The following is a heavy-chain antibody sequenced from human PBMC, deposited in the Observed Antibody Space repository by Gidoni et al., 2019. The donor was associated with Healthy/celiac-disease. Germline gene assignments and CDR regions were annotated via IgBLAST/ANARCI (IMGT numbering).Heavy chain of an antibody. CDR3: ARQCYDIVTGYYPNWFDP. Sequence: QLQLQESGPGLVKPSETLSLTCTVSGGSISSSSYYWGWIRLPPRKGLGWIGSICYSGSTYYNPSLKSRVTISGDTSKNQFSLKLSSVTAADTAVYYCARQCYDIVTGYYPNWFDPWGQGTLVTVSS. CDR1: GGSISSSSYY. D-gene: IGHD3-9*01. J-gene: IGHJ5*02. V-gene: IGHV4-39*01. CDR2: ICYSGST.